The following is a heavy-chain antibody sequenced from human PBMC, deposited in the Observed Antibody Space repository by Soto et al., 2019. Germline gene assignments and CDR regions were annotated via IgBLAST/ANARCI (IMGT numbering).Heavy chain of an antibody. J-gene: IGHJ4*02. Sequence: QVHLVESGGGVVQPGRSLRLSCAASGFTLSSSGMHWVRQAPGKGLEWLAVISNDGSKEFYSYDGSKEFYADSVKGRFAISRDNSKNTLFLQMNSLRADDTAVYYCARGGEGPYFDSWGQGTLVTVSS. V-gene: IGHV3-30*09. CDR1: GFTLSSSG. D-gene: IGHD3-16*01. CDR3: ARGGEGPYFDS. CDR2: ISNDGSKEFYSYDGSKE.